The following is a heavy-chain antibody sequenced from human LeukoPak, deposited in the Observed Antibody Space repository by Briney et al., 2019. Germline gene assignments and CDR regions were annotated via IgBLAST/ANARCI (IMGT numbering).Heavy chain of an antibody. CDR1: GGSFSGYY. D-gene: IGHD6-6*01. V-gene: IGHV4-34*01. Sequence: PSETLSLTCAVYGGSFSGYYWSWIRQPPGKGLEWIGEINHSGSTNHNPSLKSRVTISVDRSKNQFSLRLTSVTAADTAVYYCARVRWDSSSSEDYWGQGTLVTVSS. CDR3: ARVRWDSSSSEDY. CDR2: INHSGST. J-gene: IGHJ4*02.